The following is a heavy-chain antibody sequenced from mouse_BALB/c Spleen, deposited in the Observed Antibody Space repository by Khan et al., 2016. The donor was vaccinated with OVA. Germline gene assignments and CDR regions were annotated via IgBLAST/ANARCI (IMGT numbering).Heavy chain of an antibody. Sequence: QVRLQQSGPELGRPGVSVKISCKGSGYTFTDYAMYWVKQSRAKSLEWIGLISTYSGSTNYNQKFKGKATMTVDKSSSTAYMELARLTSEDSAIYYCARPAYDGYYDYWGQGTTLTVSS. CDR1: GYTFTDYA. CDR2: ISTYSGST. V-gene: IGHV1S137*01. J-gene: IGHJ2*01. D-gene: IGHD2-3*01. CDR3: ARPAYDGYYDY.